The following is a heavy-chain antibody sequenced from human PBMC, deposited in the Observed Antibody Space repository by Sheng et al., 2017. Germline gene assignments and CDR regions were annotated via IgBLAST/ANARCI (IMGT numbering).Heavy chain of an antibody. D-gene: IGHD2-15*01. V-gene: IGHV4-34*01. J-gene: IGHJ3*02. CDR2: INHSGST. Sequence: QVQLQQWGAGLLKPSETLSLTCAVYGGSFSGYYWSWIRQPPGKGLEWIGEINHSGSTNYNPSLKSRVTISVDTSKNQFSLKLSSVTAADTAVYSCAREAFCSGGICYSYDAFDIWGQGTMVTVSS. CDR1: GGSFSGYY. CDR3: AREAFCSGGICYSYDAFDI.